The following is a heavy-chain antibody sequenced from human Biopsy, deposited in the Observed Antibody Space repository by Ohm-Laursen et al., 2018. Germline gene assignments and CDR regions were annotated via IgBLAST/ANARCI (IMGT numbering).Heavy chain of an antibody. CDR1: GFTFSNYG. CDR3: ARVDRSSRWNGPDYFYGLDV. D-gene: IGHD3-3*01. CDR2: LNRDGNEK. Sequence: SLRLSCAASGFTFSNYGMTWVRQAPGKGLEWVANLNRDGNEKFYVDSANGRFTISRDNAKSSLFLQMNSLRPEDTAVYYCARVDRSSRWNGPDYFYGLDVWGQGTAVTVSS. V-gene: IGHV3-7*01. J-gene: IGHJ6*02.